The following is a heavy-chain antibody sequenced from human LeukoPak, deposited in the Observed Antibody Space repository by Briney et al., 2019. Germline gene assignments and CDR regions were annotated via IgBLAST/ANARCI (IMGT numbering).Heavy chain of an antibody. J-gene: IGHJ4*02. CDR2: IIPIFGTA. Sequence: GDSVKVSCKASGGTFSSYAISRVRQAPGQGLEWMGGIIPIFGTANYAQKFQGRVTITADESTSTAYMELSSLRSEDTAVYYCARQYSYGFNFFDYWGQGTLVTVSS. D-gene: IGHD5-18*01. CDR3: ARQYSYGFNFFDY. V-gene: IGHV1-69*13. CDR1: GGTFSSYA.